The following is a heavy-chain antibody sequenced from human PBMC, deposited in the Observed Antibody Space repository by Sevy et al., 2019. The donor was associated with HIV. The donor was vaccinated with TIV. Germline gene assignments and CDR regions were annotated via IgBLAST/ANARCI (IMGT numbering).Heavy chain of an antibody. V-gene: IGHV1-18*01. CDR3: ARASATRRDYYYYGMDA. Sequence: ASVKVSCKASSYTFTSYGISWVRQAPGQGLEWMGWISAYNGNTNYAQRLQGRVTMTTDTSTSTAYMELRSLRSDDTAVYYCARASATRRDYYYYGMDAWGQGTTVTVSS. CDR1: SYTFTSYG. J-gene: IGHJ6*02. CDR2: ISAYNGNT.